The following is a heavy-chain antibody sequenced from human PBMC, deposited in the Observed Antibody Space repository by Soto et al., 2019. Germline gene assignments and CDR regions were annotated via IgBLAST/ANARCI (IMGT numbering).Heavy chain of an antibody. CDR3: ARKGVEATWGAINF. CDR2: IDNRGRT. Sequence: SETLSLTRAVPGGFFSTNCWMWIRQPPGKGLGWIGEIDNRGRTNYHPSLKSRVTVALDTSKSQVSLKLTSVTAADTAVYYCARKGVEATWGAINFWGQGTLVTVSS. D-gene: IGHD5-12*01. CDR1: GGFFSTNC. V-gene: IGHV4-34*01. J-gene: IGHJ4*02.